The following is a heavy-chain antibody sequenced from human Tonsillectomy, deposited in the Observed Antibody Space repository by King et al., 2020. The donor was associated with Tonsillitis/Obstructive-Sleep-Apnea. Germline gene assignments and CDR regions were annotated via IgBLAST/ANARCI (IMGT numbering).Heavy chain of an antibody. Sequence: VQLVESGGGLVQPGRSLRLSCTTSGFTFGDYAMSWVRQAPGKGLEWVSFIRSKAYGGTTEYAASVKGRFTISRDDSKSIAYLQMNSLKTEDTALYYFTRGIVVVDWGQGTLVTVSS. CDR2: IRSKAYGGTT. CDR1: GFTFGDYA. CDR3: TRGIVVVD. J-gene: IGHJ4*02. V-gene: IGHV3-49*04. D-gene: IGHD2-21*01.